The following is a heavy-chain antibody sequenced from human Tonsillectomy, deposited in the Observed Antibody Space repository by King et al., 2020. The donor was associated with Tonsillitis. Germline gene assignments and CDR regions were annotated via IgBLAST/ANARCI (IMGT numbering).Heavy chain of an antibody. V-gene: IGHV3-30*03. D-gene: IGHD3-3*01. CDR3: ARPIFGVVSGAVDI. Sequence: VQLVESGGGVVQPGRSLRLSCAASGFTFSNYGMHWVRQAPGKGLEWVAVISYDGSNKYYADSVKGRFTISRDNSKNTLYLQMNSLRAEDTAVYYCARPIFGVVSGAVDIWGQGTVVTVSS. J-gene: IGHJ3*02. CDR1: GFTFSNYG. CDR2: ISYDGSNK.